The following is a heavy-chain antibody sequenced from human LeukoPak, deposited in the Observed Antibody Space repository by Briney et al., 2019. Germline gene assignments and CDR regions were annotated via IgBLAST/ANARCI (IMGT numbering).Heavy chain of an antibody. Sequence: SVKVSYKASGGTFSSYAISWVRQAPGQGLEWMGGIIPIFGTANYAQKFQGRVTITADESTSTAYMELSSLRSEDTAVYYCARVGAYYYDSSGYGHFDYWGQGTLVTVSS. D-gene: IGHD3-22*01. J-gene: IGHJ4*02. CDR2: IIPIFGTA. CDR1: GGTFSSYA. CDR3: ARVGAYYYDSSGYGHFDY. V-gene: IGHV1-69*13.